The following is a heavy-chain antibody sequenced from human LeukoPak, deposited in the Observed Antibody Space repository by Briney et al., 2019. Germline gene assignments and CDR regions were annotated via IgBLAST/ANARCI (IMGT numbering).Heavy chain of an antibody. D-gene: IGHD6-19*01. V-gene: IGHV4-59*01. J-gene: IGHJ6*02. CDR2: IYYSGST. CDR3: ARAPVAVAGTDYYYYGMDV. CDR1: GGSISSYY. Sequence: SETLSLTCTVSGGSISSYYWSWIRQPPGKGLEWIGYIYYSGSTNYNPSLKRRVTISVDTSKNQFSLKLSSVTAADTAVYYCARAPVAVAGTDYYYYGMDVWGQGTTVTVSS.